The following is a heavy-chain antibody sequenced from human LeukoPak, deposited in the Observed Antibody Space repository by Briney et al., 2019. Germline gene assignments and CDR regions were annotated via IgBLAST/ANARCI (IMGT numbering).Heavy chain of an antibody. CDR1: GFTFSSYW. V-gene: IGHV3-74*01. CDR2: INSDGSIT. D-gene: IGHD2-15*01. Sequence: GGSLRLSCAASGFTFSSYWMHWVRQAPGKGLMWVSRINSDGSITNYADSVKGRFTISRDNSKNTLYLQMSSLRAEDTAVYYCAKVFGVTPDAPSAFDIWGQGTMVTVSS. CDR3: AKVFGVTPDAPSAFDI. J-gene: IGHJ3*02.